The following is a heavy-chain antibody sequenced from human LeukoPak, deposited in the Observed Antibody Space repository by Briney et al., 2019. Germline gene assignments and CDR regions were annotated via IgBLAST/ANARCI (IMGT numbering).Heavy chain of an antibody. Sequence: ASVKVSCKASGYTFTGYYMHWVRQAPGQGFEWMGWINPNSGDTTYAQSFQARVTVTRDTSINTAYMELSSLRSDDTAVYYCARGRSVTEPETTNLFDFWGQGALVTVSS. CDR3: ARGRSVTEPETTNLFDF. D-gene: IGHD1-14*01. CDR2: INPNSGDT. V-gene: IGHV1-2*02. CDR1: GYTFTGYY. J-gene: IGHJ4*02.